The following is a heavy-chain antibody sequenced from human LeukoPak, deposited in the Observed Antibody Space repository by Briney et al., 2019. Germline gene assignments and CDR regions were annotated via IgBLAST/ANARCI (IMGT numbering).Heavy chain of an antibody. V-gene: IGHV3-30-3*01. CDR3: ARDRYGGPDY. Sequence: GGSLRLSCAASGFTFSSYAMHWVRQAPGKGLEWVAVISYDGSNKYYADSVKGRFTISRDNSKNTLYLQMNSLRAEDTAVYYCARDRYGGPDYWGQGTLVTVSS. J-gene: IGHJ4*02. CDR2: ISYDGSNK. CDR1: GFTFSSYA. D-gene: IGHD5-12*01.